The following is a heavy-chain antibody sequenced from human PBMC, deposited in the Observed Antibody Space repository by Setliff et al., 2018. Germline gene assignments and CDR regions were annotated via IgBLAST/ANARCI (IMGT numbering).Heavy chain of an antibody. CDR2: INHSGST. CDR1: GGSFSGYY. V-gene: IGHV4-34*01. J-gene: IGHJ3*02. CDR3: ARDPLGEIAVAGHDAFDI. D-gene: IGHD6-19*01. Sequence: ETLSLTCAVYGGSFSGYYWSWIRQPPGKGLEWIGEINHSGSTNYNPSLKSRVTISVDPSKNQFSLRVTSVTAADTAVYYCARDPLGEIAVAGHDAFDIWGQGTMVTVSS.